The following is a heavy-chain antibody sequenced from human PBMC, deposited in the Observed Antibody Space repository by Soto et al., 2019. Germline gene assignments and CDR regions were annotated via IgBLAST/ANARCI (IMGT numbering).Heavy chain of an antibody. CDR2: LYVGGNT. D-gene: IGHD3-10*01. CDR1: GFTVSDNY. V-gene: IGHV3-66*01. Sequence: EVQLVESGGGLVQPGGSLRLSCAASGFTVSDNYMAWVRQAPGKGLKWVSILYVGGNTYYTGSVKGRFTISRDNSKNLLYLQMNNLRVEDTAVYYCARVIYRVLLGGMDVWGQGTTVTVSS. CDR3: ARVIYRVLLGGMDV. J-gene: IGHJ6*02.